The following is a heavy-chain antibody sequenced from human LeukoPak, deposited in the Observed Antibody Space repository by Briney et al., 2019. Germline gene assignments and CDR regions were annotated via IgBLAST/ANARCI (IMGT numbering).Heavy chain of an antibody. CDR2: ISGSGGRT. CDR1: GFTFSSYA. CDR3: ASTRPGIAVAGTGAFDI. Sequence: GGSLRLSCAASGFTFSSYAMSWVRQAPGKGLEWVSAISGSGGRTYYADSVKGRFTISRDNSKNTLYLQMNSLRAEDTAVYYCASTRPGIAVAGTGAFDIWGQGTMVTVSS. V-gene: IGHV3-23*01. D-gene: IGHD6-19*01. J-gene: IGHJ3*02.